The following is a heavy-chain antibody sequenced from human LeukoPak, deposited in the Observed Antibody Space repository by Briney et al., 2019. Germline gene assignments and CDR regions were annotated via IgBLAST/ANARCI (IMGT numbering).Heavy chain of an antibody. CDR1: GYTFTSYA. Sequence: ASVKVSCKASGYTFTSYAMHWVRQAPGQRLEWMGWIKAGNGNTKYSQEFQGRVTITRDTSASTAYMELSSLRSEDMAVYYCARGTRGSSWYFGYYYYMDVWGKGTTVTVSS. V-gene: IGHV1-3*03. D-gene: IGHD6-13*01. J-gene: IGHJ6*03. CDR3: ARGTRGSSWYFGYYYYMDV. CDR2: IKAGNGNT.